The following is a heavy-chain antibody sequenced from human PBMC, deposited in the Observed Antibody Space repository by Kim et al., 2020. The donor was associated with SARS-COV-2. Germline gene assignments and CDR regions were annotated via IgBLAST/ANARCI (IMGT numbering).Heavy chain of an antibody. V-gene: IGHV3-30*18. J-gene: IGHJ6*02. CDR2: ISYDGSNK. D-gene: IGHD1-1*01. Sequence: GGSLRLSCAASGFTFSSYGMHWVRQAPGKGLEWVAAISYDGSNKYYADSVKGRFTIARDNSKNTQYLQMNSLRAEDTAVYYCAKGLEFERTTPMGMDVWGQGTTVTVSS. CDR1: GFTFSSYG. CDR3: AKGLEFERTTPMGMDV.